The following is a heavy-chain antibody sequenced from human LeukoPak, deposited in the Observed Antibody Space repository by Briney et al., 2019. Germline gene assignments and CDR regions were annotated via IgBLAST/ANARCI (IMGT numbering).Heavy chain of an antibody. V-gene: IGHV1-69*01. J-gene: IGHJ5*02. CDR3: ARDVWSSFDP. CDR2: IIPIFGTA. CDR1: GGTFSSYA. Sequence: GSSVKVSCKASGGTFSSYAISWVRQAPGQGLEWMGGIIPIFGTANYAQKFQGKVTITADESTSTAYMELRSLRSDDTAVYYCARDVWSSFDPWGQGTLVTVSS. D-gene: IGHD1-26*01.